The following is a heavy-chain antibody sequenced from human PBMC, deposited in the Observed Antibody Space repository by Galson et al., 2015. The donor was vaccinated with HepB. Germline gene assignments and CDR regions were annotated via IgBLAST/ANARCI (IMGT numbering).Heavy chain of an antibody. D-gene: IGHD3-10*01. CDR1: GGTFSSYA. CDR2: IIPIFGTA. CDR3: ARALIDYYGSGSYYYYGMDV. V-gene: IGHV1-69*06. Sequence: SVKVSCKASGGTFSSYAISWVRQAPGQGLEWMGGIIPIFGTANYAQKFQGRVTITADKSTSTAYMELSSLRSEDTAVYYCARALIDYYGSGSYYYYGMDVWGQGTTVTVSS. J-gene: IGHJ6*02.